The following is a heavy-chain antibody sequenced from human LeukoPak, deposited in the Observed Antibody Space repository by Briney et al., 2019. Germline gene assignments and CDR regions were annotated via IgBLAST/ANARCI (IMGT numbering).Heavy chain of an antibody. CDR3: ARGRGDYDFWSGYYQLDY. D-gene: IGHD3-3*01. Sequence: ASVKVSCKASGYTFTSYDINWVRQATGQGLEWMGWMNPNSGNTGYAQKFQGRVTMTRNTSISTAYMELSSLRPEDTAVYYCARGRGDYDFWSGYYQLDYWGQGTLVTVSS. CDR2: MNPNSGNT. CDR1: GYTFTSYD. V-gene: IGHV1-8*01. J-gene: IGHJ4*02.